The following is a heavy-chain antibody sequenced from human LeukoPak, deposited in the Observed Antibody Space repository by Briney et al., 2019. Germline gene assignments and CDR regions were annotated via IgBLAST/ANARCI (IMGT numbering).Heavy chain of an antibody. Sequence: PSETLSLTCTVSGGSISSSSYYWGWIRQPPGKGLEWIGSIYYSGSTYYNPSLKSRVTISVDTSKNQFSLKLSSVTAADTAVYYCARGYVRFLEWLGFDWFDPWGQGTLVTVSS. V-gene: IGHV4-39*01. CDR3: ARGYVRFLEWLGFDWFDP. J-gene: IGHJ5*02. CDR2: IYYSGST. CDR1: GGSISSSSYY. D-gene: IGHD3-3*01.